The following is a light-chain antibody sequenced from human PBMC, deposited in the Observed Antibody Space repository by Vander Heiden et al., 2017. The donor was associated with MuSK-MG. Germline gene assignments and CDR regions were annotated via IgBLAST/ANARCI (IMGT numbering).Light chain of an antibody. Sequence: EIVMTQTPLSLSVTPGQPASISCKSSQSLLQGGRTFLYWYLQKPGQPPQLLIYEVSNRFSGVPDRFSGSGSGTDFTLKSSRVEAEDVGVYYCMQSTEVFTFGHGTRVDIK. J-gene: IGKJ3*01. CDR1: QSLLQGGRTF. V-gene: IGKV2D-29*01. CDR2: EVS. CDR3: MQSTEVFT.